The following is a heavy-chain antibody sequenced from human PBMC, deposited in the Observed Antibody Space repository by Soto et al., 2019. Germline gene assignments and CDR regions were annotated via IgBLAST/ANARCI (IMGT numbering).Heavy chain of an antibody. Sequence: ESGGGVVQPGRSLRLSCAASGFTFSSYAMHWVRQAPGKGLEWVAVISNDGSNKYYADSVKGRFTISRDSSKNTLYLQMNSLRAEDTAVYYCARGGTVTTSTRKGYFDYWGQGTLVTVSS. CDR3: ARGGTVTTSTRKGYFDY. D-gene: IGHD4-17*01. V-gene: IGHV3-30-3*01. J-gene: IGHJ4*02. CDR1: GFTFSSYA. CDR2: ISNDGSNK.